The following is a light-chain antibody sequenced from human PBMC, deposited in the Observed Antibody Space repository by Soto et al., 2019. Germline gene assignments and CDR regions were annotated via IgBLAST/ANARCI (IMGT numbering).Light chain of an antibody. CDR2: DAS. CDR1: QSVSSH. CDR3: QQRSNWPPIT. J-gene: IGKJ5*01. Sequence: EIVLTQSPATLSLSPGQRATLSCRASQSVSSHFAWYQQRPGHAPRPLIHDASHRAAGIPARFSGSGFGTDSTLTISSLEPEDAAVYYCQQRSNWPPITFGQGTRLEIK. V-gene: IGKV3-11*01.